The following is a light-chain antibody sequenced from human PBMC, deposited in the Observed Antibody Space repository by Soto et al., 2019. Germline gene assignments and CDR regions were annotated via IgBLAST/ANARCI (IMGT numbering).Light chain of an antibody. CDR2: KAS. CDR1: QSINSW. V-gene: IGKV1-5*03. CDR3: QQYEAYPLT. J-gene: IGKJ4*01. Sequence: DIQLTQSPSTLSASVGDRVTITCRASQSINSWLAWYQQKPGKAPKLLVYKASSLESGVPSRFSGSGSGTEFTLTISTLRPDDFATYYCQQYEAYPLTFGGGTKVEI.